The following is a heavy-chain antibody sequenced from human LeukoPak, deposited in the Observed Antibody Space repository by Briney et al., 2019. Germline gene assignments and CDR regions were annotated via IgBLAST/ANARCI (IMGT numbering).Heavy chain of an antibody. CDR1: GFTFSDSY. J-gene: IGHJ4*02. Sequence: GGSLRLSCAASGFTFSDSYMTWVRQAPGKGVEWVAYISGSGHDINYSDSVKGRFTISRDNAKNSLYLQMNSLRAEDTAVYYCARDRNYDGSVYYEDDYFDYWGQGTLVTVSS. D-gene: IGHD3-22*01. CDR3: ARDRNYDGSVYYEDDYFDY. CDR2: ISGSGHDI. V-gene: IGHV3-11*04.